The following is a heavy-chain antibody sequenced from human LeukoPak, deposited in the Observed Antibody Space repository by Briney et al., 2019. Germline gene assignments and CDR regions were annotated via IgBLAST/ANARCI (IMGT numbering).Heavy chain of an antibody. CDR2: IKQDGSEK. Sequence: GESLRLSCAASGFSFSGHWMSWVRQAPGQGLEWVANIKQDGSEKYYVDSVKGRFTISRDNAKNSLYLQMNSLRVEDTAVYYCAKYNYWGQGTLVTVSS. D-gene: IGHD2/OR15-2a*01. J-gene: IGHJ4*02. CDR1: GFSFSGHW. CDR3: AKYNY. V-gene: IGHV3-7*01.